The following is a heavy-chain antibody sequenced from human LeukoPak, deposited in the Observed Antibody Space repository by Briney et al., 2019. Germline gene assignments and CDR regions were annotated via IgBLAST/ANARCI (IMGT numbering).Heavy chain of an antibody. D-gene: IGHD3-9*01. Sequence: GGSLRLSCAASGFTFSSYGMHWVRQAPGKGLEWVAFIRYDGSNKYYADSVKGRFTISRDNSKNTLYLQMNSLRAEETPVYYCAKDQYYDILTGPGVDPWGQGTLVTVSS. CDR1: GFTFSSYG. CDR3: AKDQYYDILTGPGVDP. CDR2: IRYDGSNK. V-gene: IGHV3-30*02. J-gene: IGHJ5*02.